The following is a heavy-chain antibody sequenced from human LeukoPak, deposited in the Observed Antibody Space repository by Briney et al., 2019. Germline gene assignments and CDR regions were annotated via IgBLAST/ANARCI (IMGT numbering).Heavy chain of an antibody. V-gene: IGHV3-30-3*01. CDR1: GFTFSNYA. J-gene: IGHJ4*02. D-gene: IGHD6-13*01. CDR3: AKDFSSWSYFDY. CDR2: ISYDGSNK. Sequence: GGSLRLSFAASGFTFSNYAIHWVRQAPGQGLEWVAVISYDGSNKYYADSVKGRFTISRDNSKYTLYLQMNSLRAEDTAVYYCAKDFSSWSYFDYWGQGTLVTVSS.